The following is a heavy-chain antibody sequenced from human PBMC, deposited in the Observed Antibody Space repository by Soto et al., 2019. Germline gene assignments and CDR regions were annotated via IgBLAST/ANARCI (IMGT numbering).Heavy chain of an antibody. V-gene: IGHV4-59*01. CDR3: ARPFTRQQLAQGNWFDP. D-gene: IGHD6-13*01. J-gene: IGHJ5*02. CDR1: SASITNYS. CDR2: SYYSGTT. Sequence: SQDQSLTCTVSSASITNYSCRFFRQTPGSGLEWIGCSYYSGTTNYNPYLSSRVTISIGASKTQFSLRLRSVTAADTAVYYCARPFTRQQLAQGNWFDPWGQG.